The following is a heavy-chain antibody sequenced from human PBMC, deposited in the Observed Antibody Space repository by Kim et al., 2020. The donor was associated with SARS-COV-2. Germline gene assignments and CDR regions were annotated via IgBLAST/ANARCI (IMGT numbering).Heavy chain of an antibody. Sequence: ASVKVSCKASGYTFTSYAMHWVRQAPGQRLEWMGWINAGNGKTKYSQKFQGRVTITRDTSASTAYKELSSLRSEDTAVYYCARVGQLSTFDYWGQGTLVTVSS. CDR3: ARVGQLSTFDY. J-gene: IGHJ4*02. D-gene: IGHD6-13*01. CDR2: INAGNGKT. V-gene: IGHV1-3*01. CDR1: GYTFTSYA.